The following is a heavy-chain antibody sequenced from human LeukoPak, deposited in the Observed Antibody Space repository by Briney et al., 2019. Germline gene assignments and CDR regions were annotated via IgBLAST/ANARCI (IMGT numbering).Heavy chain of an antibody. V-gene: IGHV1-69*02. Sequence: ASVKVSCKASGGTFTSYTINWVRQAPGQGLEWMGRIIPILGIANYAQKFQGRVTITADKSTSTAYMELSSLRPEDTAVYYCARSEEMATIDYWGQGTLVTVSS. J-gene: IGHJ4*02. CDR3: ARSEEMATIDY. D-gene: IGHD5-24*01. CDR2: IIPILGIA. CDR1: GGTFTSYT.